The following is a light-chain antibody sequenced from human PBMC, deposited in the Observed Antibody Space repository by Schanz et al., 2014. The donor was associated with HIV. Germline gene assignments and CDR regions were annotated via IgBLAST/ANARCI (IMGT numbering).Light chain of an antibody. V-gene: IGKV3-11*01. CDR2: DAS. Sequence: EIVLTQSPATLSLSPGERVTLSCRASQSVNNYLPWYQQKPGQAPRLLIYDASNRATGIPARFSGSGSGTDFTLTISSLEPEDVAVYYCQQRSNWPPWTFGQGTKVEIK. CDR1: QSVNNY. J-gene: IGKJ1*01. CDR3: QQRSNWPPWT.